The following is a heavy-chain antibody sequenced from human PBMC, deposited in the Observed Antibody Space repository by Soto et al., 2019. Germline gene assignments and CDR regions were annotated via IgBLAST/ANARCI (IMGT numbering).Heavy chain of an antibody. CDR2: IYYSGST. Sequence: PSETLSLTCTVSGGSISSGGYYWSWIRQHPGKGLEWIGYIYYSGSTYYNPSLKSRVTISVDTSKNQFSLKLSSVTAADTAVYYCARGGTVTNAFDIWGQGTMVTVSS. V-gene: IGHV4-31*03. CDR3: ARGGTVTNAFDI. J-gene: IGHJ3*02. D-gene: IGHD4-17*01. CDR1: GGSISSGGYY.